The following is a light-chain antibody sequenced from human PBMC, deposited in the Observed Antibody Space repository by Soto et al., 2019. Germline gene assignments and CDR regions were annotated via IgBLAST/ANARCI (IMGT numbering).Light chain of an antibody. CDR1: QSISSS. CDR2: GAF. J-gene: IGKJ3*01. CDR3: QQSYSTLFT. Sequence: DLQMTQSPPSLSASVGDRVTITCRASQSISSSLNWYQHKPGKAPRLLIYGAFTLRSGVPSRFSCSGSGTAFTLTISSLQSEDFATYYCQQSYSTLFTFGPGTKVDFK. V-gene: IGKV1-39*01.